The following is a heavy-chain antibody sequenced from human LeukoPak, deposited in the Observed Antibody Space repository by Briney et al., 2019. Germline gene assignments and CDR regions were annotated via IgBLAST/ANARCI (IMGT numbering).Heavy chain of an antibody. CDR2: INHSGST. V-gene: IGHV4-34*01. CDR1: GGPFSGYY. J-gene: IGHJ2*01. Sequence: TSETLSLTCAVYGGPFSGYYWNWIRQPPGKGLEWIGEINHSGSTNYNPSLKSRVTISVDTSKNQFSLRLSSVTAADTAVYYCARGFLRGYSRGYFDLWGRGTLVTVSS. D-gene: IGHD5-18*01. CDR3: ARGFLRGYSRGYFDL.